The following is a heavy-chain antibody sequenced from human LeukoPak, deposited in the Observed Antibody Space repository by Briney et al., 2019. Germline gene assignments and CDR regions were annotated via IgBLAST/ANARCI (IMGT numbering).Heavy chain of an antibody. J-gene: IGHJ6*03. CDR3: ARITYYYDSSGPPYYYYYMDV. V-gene: IGHV4-61*02. Sequence: SETLSLTCTVSGGSISSSSYYWSWIRQPAGKGLEWIGRIYTSGSTNYNPSLKSRVTISVDTSKNQFSLKLSSVTAADTAVYYCARITYYYDSSGPPYYYYYMDVWGKGTTVTISS. CDR1: GGSISSSSYY. D-gene: IGHD3-22*01. CDR2: IYTSGST.